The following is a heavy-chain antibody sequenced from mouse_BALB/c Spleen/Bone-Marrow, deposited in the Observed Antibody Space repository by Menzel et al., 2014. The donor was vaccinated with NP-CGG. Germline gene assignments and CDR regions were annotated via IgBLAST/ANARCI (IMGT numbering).Heavy chain of an antibody. CDR3: TRREVLNYFDY. V-gene: IGHV1S81*02. D-gene: IGHD2-14*01. J-gene: IGHJ2*01. CDR2: INPSNGGT. CDR1: GYTFTSYY. Sequence: SGAELVKPGASVKLSCKASGYTFTSYYMYWVKQRPGQGLEWIGGINPSNGGTNFNEKFKSKATLTVDKSSSTAYMQLSSLTSEDSAVYYCTRREVLNYFDYWGQGTTLTVSS.